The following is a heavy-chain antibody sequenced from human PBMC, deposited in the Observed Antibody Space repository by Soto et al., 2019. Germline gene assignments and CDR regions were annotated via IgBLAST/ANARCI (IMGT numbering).Heavy chain of an antibody. CDR2: IYSGGST. CDR1: GFTVSSNY. V-gene: IGHV3-53*01. D-gene: IGHD5-12*01. CDR3: AREGGYDDYFDY. Sequence: GGSLRRSCAASGFTVSSNYMSWVRQAPGKGLEWVSVIYSGGSTYYADSVKGRFTISRDNSKNTLYLQMNSLRAEDTAVYYCAREGGYDDYFDYWGQGTLVTVSS. J-gene: IGHJ4*02.